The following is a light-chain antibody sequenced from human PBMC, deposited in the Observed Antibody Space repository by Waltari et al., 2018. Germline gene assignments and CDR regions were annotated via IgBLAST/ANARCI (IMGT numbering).Light chain of an antibody. CDR3: SSYTTSNAPGV. CDR1: DSDVGAYNF. CDR2: EVS. J-gene: IGLJ1*01. Sequence: QSALTQPASVPGSPGQSITISCTGTDSDVGAYNFVSSYRQPPGKAPHLIIYEVSERPPGISDRFSGSKSDNTASLTISGLQADDEAVYYCSSYTTSNAPGVFGTGTKVTVL. V-gene: IGLV2-14*01.